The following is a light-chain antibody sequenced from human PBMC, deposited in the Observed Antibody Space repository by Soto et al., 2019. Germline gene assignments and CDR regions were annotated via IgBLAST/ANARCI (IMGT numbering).Light chain of an antibody. V-gene: IGKV1-5*01. CDR1: QTISVS. CDR2: DAS. CDR3: QQYDKYST. Sequence: IQMTQSPSTLSASVGDTVTITCRASQTISVSLAWYQQKPGKAPSLLIYDASTLQGGVPSRFSGSGSGTEFTLTVTSLQPEDFATYFCQQYDKYSTFGQGTKVDIK. J-gene: IGKJ1*01.